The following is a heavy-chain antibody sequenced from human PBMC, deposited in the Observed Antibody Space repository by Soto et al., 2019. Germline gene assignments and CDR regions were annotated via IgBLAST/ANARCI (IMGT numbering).Heavy chain of an antibody. V-gene: IGHV4-59*01. Sequence: PSETLSLTCTVSGGSISSYYWSWIRQPPGKGLERIGNIYYSGSTNYNPSLKSRVTLSVDTAKNQISLRLTSVTAADTAVYYCARSPGYRSSRSQFDYWGQGTRVTVSS. CDR1: GGSISSYY. J-gene: IGHJ4*02. CDR2: IYYSGST. D-gene: IGHD6-13*01. CDR3: ARSPGYRSSRSQFDY.